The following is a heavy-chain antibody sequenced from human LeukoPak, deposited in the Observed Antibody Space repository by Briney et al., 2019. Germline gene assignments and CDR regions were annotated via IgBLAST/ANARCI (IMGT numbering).Heavy chain of an antibody. CDR1: GFTFSSYG. D-gene: IGHD2-2*02. CDR2: ISGSGGST. J-gene: IGHJ6*03. CDR3: AKDSAIRVDYYYYYMDV. V-gene: IGHV3-23*01. Sequence: GGSLRLSCAASGFTFSSYGMSWVRQAPGKGLESVSAISGSGGSTYYADSVKGRFTISRDNSKNTLYLQMNSLRAEDTALYYCAKDSAIRVDYYYYYMDVWGKGTTVTVSS.